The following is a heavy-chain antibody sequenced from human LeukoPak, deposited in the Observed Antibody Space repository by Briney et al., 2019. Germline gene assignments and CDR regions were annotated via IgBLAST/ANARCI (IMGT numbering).Heavy chain of an antibody. D-gene: IGHD1-26*01. CDR2: ISYAGTNK. CDR1: GFTFSSYV. Sequence: GGSLRLSCAASGFTFSSYVMNWVRQAPGKGLEWVAVISYAGTNKYYADSVKGRFTISRDNSKNTLYLQMNSLRAEDTAIYYCAKEYTGTFSPFPSYFDNWGQGTLVTVSS. CDR3: AKEYTGTFSPFPSYFDN. V-gene: IGHV3-30*04. J-gene: IGHJ4*02.